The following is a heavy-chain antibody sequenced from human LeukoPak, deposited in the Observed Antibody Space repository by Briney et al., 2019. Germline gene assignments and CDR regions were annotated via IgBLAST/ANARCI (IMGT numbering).Heavy chain of an antibody. V-gene: IGHV4-4*07. CDR2: IYSSGST. CDR3: ARGGKATVVTM. CDR1: GGPINSYY. Sequence: SETLSLTCSVSGGPINSYYWRWMRQPAGKGLKWIGRIYSSGSTNYDPSLKSRVSMSVDTSKNQFSLKLTSVTAADTAVYYCARGGKATVVTMWGQGILVTVSS. J-gene: IGHJ4*02. D-gene: IGHD4-23*01.